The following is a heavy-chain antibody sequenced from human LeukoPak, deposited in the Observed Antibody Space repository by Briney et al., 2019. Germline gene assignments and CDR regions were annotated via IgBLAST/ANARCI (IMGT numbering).Heavy chain of an antibody. CDR1: GFTFSSYA. D-gene: IGHD2-15*01. CDR3: ARDGDCSGGSCYSAHYYYGMDV. Sequence: GGSLRLSCAASGFTFSSYAMHWVRQAPGKGLEWVAVISYDGSNKYYADSVKGRFAISRDNSKNTLYLQMNSLRAEDTAVYYCARDGDCSGGSCYSAHYYYGMDVWGEGTTVTVPS. V-gene: IGHV3-30*09. J-gene: IGHJ6*04. CDR2: ISYDGSNK.